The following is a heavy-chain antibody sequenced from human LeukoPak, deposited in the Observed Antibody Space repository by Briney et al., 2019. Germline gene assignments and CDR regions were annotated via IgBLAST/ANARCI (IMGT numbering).Heavy chain of an antibody. J-gene: IGHJ3*02. D-gene: IGHD6-13*01. CDR3: AREGIAPRAFDI. V-gene: IGHV1-69*13. CDR2: IIPIFGTA. CDR1: GGTFSSYA. Sequence: SVKVSCKASGGTFSSYAISWVRQAPGQGLEWMGGIIPIFGTANYAQKFQGRVTITADESTSTAYMELSSLRSEDTAVYYCAREGIAPRAFDIWGQGTMVTVSS.